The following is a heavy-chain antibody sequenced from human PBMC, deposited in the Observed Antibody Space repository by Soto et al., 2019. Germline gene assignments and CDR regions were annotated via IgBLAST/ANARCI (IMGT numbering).Heavy chain of an antibody. V-gene: IGHV4-30-4*01. Sequence: QVQLQESGPGLVKPSQTLSLTCTVSGGSISSGDYYWSWIRQPPGKGLEWIVYIYYSGITYYNPSLKSRVTLSVDTSKNQFALKLSSVAAADTAVYDCARGRYYDSSGYYGYRGQGTLVTVSS. CDR2: IYYSGIT. J-gene: IGHJ4*02. CDR3: ARGRYYDSSGYYGY. CDR1: GGSISSGDYY. D-gene: IGHD3-22*01.